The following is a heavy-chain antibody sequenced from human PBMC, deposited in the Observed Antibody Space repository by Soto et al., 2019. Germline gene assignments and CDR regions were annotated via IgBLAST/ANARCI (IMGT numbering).Heavy chain of an antibody. V-gene: IGHV3-23*01. J-gene: IGHJ4*02. Sequence: VQLLESGGGLVQPGGSLRLSCAASGFTFSGYAMSWVRQAPGKGLEWVSSITSGADTYYADSVKGRFTISRDNSKNTVSLQLNSLTAEDTALYYCAKAGQFDNWGQGTLVTVSS. CDR3: AKAGQFDN. CDR1: GFTFSGYA. CDR2: ITSGADT.